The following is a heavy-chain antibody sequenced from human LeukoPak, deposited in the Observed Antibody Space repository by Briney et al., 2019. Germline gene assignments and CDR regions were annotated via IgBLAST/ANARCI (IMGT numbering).Heavy chain of an antibody. CDR1: GVSISSSNSY. D-gene: IGHD4-23*01. CDR2: IYYTGST. V-gene: IGHV4-39*01. Sequence: PSETLSLTCTVSGVSISSSNSYWGWIRQPPGKGLEWIGSIYYTGSTYYNPSLKSRVTISVDTSKNQFSLKLSSVTAADTAVYYCARLHYGGNYGYYYYYMDVWGKGTTVTISS. CDR3: ARLHYGGNYGYYYYYMDV. J-gene: IGHJ6*03.